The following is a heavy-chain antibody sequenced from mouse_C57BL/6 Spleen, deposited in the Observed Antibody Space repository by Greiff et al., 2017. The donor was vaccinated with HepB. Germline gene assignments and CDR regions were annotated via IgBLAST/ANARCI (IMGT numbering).Heavy chain of an antibody. CDR3: TRSPYYAMDY. Sequence: VQLQHSGAELVRPGASVTLSCKASGYTFTDYEMHWVKQTPVHGLEWIGAIDPETGGTAYNQTFKGKAILTADKSSSPAYMELRSLTSEDSAVYYCTRSPYYAMDYWGQGTSVTVSS. CDR2: IDPETGGT. V-gene: IGHV1-15*01. J-gene: IGHJ4*01. CDR1: GYTFTDYE.